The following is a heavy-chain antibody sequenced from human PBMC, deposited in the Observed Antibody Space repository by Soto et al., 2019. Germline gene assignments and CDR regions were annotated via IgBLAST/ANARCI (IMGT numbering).Heavy chain of an antibody. CDR3: ASEYCSGGSCYYYGMDV. D-gene: IGHD2-15*01. Sequence: QVQLVESGGGVVQPGRSLRLSCAASGFTFSNYGMHWVRQAPGKGLEWVAVIWYYGSNKYYADSVKGRVTISRDNSKNTLYLQMNSLRAEETAVYYCASEYCSGGSCYYYGMDVWGQGTTVTVSS. CDR2: IWYYGSNK. CDR1: GFTFSNYG. V-gene: IGHV3-33*01. J-gene: IGHJ6*02.